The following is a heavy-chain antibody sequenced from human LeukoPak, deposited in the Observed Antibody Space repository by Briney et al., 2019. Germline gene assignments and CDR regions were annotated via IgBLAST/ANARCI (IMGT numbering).Heavy chain of an antibody. D-gene: IGHD6-19*01. V-gene: IGHV4-59*08. CDR2: IHYSGGT. J-gene: IGHJ5*02. Sequence: SETLSLTCTVSGASISSYYWSWIRQPPGKGLEWIGKIHYSGGTNYNPSLKSRVTISVDTSENQFSLKLSSVTAADTAVYYCARRAGSGWSINWFDPWGQGTLITVSS. CDR1: GASISSYY. CDR3: ARRAGSGWSINWFDP.